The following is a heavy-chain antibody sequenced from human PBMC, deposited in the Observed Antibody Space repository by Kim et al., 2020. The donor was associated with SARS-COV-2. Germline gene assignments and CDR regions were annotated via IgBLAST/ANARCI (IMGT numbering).Heavy chain of an antibody. V-gene: IGHV3-15*01. CDR2: IKSKTDGGTT. Sequence: GGSLRLSCAASGFTFSNAWMSWVRQAPGKGLEWVGRIKSKTDGGTTDYAAPVKGRFTISRDDSKNTLYLQMNSLKTEDTAVYYCTTTAQLISDYYYDSSGYYYEFDYWGQGTLVTVSS. J-gene: IGHJ4*02. CDR1: GFTFSNAW. D-gene: IGHD3-22*01. CDR3: TTTAQLISDYYYDSSGYYYEFDY.